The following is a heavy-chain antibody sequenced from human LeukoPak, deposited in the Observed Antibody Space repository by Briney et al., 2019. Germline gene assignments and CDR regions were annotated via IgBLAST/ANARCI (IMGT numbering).Heavy chain of an antibody. CDR1: GGSISSGGYY. Sequence: SQTLSLTCTVSGGSISSGGYYWSWIRQHPGKGLEWIGYIYYSGSTNYNPSLKSRVTISVDTSKNQFSLKLSSVTAADTAVYYCARLGDTSDDAFDIWGQGTMATVSS. CDR2: IYYSGST. J-gene: IGHJ3*02. D-gene: IGHD2-21*01. V-gene: IGHV4-31*03. CDR3: ARLGDTSDDAFDI.